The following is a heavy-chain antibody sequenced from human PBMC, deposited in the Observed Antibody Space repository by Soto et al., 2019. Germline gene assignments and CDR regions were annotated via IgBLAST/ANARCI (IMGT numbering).Heavy chain of an antibody. V-gene: IGHV4-30-4*01. CDR1: GSSIACGSYY. J-gene: IGHJ5*02. CDR2: IPSRGRP. CDR3: VRDQYSGYDFAL. D-gene: IGHD5-12*01. Sequence: SEALSLTCSVSGSSIACGSYYWSWVRQPPGKGLEWIGYIPSRGRPFYNPSLTSRGTISADSSKNQLSLQLTSVTAADTAVYYCVRDQYSGYDFALWGQGNLVPVSS.